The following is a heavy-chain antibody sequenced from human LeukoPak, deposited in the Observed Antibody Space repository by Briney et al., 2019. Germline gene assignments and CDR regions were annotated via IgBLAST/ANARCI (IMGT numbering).Heavy chain of an antibody. J-gene: IGHJ6*03. D-gene: IGHD2-21*01. CDR3: TTGWIASQLPNYYYYYYMDV. Sequence: GGSLRLSCAASGFTFSNAWMSWVRQAPGKGLEWVGRIKSKTDGGTTDYAAPVKGRFTISRDDSKNTLYLQMNSLKTEDTAVYYCTTGWIASQLPNYYYYYYMDVWGKGTTVTVSS. CDR2: IKSKTDGGTT. V-gene: IGHV3-15*01. CDR1: GFTFSNAW.